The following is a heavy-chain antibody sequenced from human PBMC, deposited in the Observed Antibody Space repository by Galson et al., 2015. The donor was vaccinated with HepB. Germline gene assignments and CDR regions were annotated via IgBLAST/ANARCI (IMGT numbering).Heavy chain of an antibody. CDR3: ARDEIRVHYYDSSGYYFDY. D-gene: IGHD3-22*01. J-gene: IGHJ4*02. CDR2: ISAYNGNT. CDR1: GYTFTSYG. V-gene: IGHV1-18*01. Sequence: SVKVSCKASGYTFTSYGISWVRQAPGQGLEWMGWISAYNGNTNYAQKLQGRVTMTTDTSTSTAYMELRSLRSDDTAVYYCARDEIRVHYYDSSGYYFDYWGQGTLVTVSS.